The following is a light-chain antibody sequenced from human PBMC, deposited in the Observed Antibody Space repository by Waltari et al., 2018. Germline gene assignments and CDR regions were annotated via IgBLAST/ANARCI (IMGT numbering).Light chain of an antibody. Sequence: QSALTQPAAVSGSPGQSVTISCTGASSDIGRYDIVSWYQQHPGNAPKLVISDVSKRASGVSDRFSGSKSGDTASLTISGLQFEDEADYYCCSYAGKYVWVFGGGTRLTVL. CDR2: DVS. CDR3: CSYAGKYVWV. CDR1: SSDIGRYDI. J-gene: IGLJ3*02. V-gene: IGLV2-23*02.